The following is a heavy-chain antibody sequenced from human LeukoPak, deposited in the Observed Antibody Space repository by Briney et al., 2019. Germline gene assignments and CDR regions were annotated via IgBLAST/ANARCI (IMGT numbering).Heavy chain of an antibody. CDR1: GFTFSSYA. CDR3: ANPDSSGFYLSIRFDF. CDR2: MTGSGDFP. J-gene: IGHJ4*02. V-gene: IGHV3-23*01. Sequence: GGSLRLCCTTSGFTFSSYAMSWVRQAPGKGLEMVSTMTGSGDFPYYADSVKGRFTVSRDHSKNTLYLHMSSLRAEDTAIYYCANPDSSGFYLSIRFDFWGQGTLVTVSS. D-gene: IGHD3-22*01.